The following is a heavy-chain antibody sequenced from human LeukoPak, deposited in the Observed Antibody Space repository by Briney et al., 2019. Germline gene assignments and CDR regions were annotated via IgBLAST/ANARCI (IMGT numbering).Heavy chain of an antibody. Sequence: SETLSLTCTVSGGSISSYYWSWIRQPPGKGLEWIGYIYTSGSTNYNPSLKSRVTISVDTSKNQFSLKLSSVTAADTAVYYCARPGAARNYYYYYVDVWGKGTTVTVSS. CDR2: IYTSGST. CDR3: ARPGAARNYYYYYVDV. D-gene: IGHD6-6*01. V-gene: IGHV4-4*09. J-gene: IGHJ6*03. CDR1: GGSISSYY.